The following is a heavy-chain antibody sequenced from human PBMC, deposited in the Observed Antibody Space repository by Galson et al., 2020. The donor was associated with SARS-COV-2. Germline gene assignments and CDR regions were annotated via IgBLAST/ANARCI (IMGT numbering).Heavy chain of an antibody. Sequence: SETLSLTCAVSGGSISSSNWWSWVRQPPGNGLEWIGEIYHSGSTNYNPSLKSRVTISVDKSKNQFSLKLSSVTAADTAVYYCARVSVTNYDFWSGYYMDPFVDKTRNNWFDPWGQGTLVTVSS. V-gene: IGHV4-4*02. D-gene: IGHD3-3*01. CDR1: GGSISSSNW. J-gene: IGHJ5*02. CDR2: IYHSGST. CDR3: ARVSVTNYDFWSGYYMDPFVDKTRNNWFDP.